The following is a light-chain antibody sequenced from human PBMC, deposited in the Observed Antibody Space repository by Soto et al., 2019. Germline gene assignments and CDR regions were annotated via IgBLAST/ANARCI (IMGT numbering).Light chain of an antibody. V-gene: IGLV1-44*01. CDR2: SNN. J-gene: IGLJ1*01. CDR3: ATWDDSLNGYV. CDR1: SSNIGSNV. Sequence: QSVLTQPPSASGTPGQRVTISCSGSSSNIGSNVVNWFQQLPGTAPKLRIYSNNQRPSAVPDRFSGSKSGTSASLAISGLQSEDEADYYCATWDDSLNGYVFGTGTKLTVL.